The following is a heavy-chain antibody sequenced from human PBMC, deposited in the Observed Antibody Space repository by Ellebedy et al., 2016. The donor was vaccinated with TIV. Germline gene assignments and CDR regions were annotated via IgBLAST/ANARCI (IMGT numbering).Heavy chain of an antibody. CDR3: TFYAWGIPKGYDH. CDR2: QNRDGSVV. D-gene: IGHD3-10*01. Sequence: GGSLRLSCAASGFTLRSHWMSWVRQVPGKGLEWVASQNRDGSVVRYLDSVEGRFTIFRDNALNSLYLQMSSLRAEDTAVYYCTFYAWGIPKGYDHWGRGTQVTVSS. V-gene: IGHV3-7*01. CDR1: GFTLRSHW. J-gene: IGHJ4*02.